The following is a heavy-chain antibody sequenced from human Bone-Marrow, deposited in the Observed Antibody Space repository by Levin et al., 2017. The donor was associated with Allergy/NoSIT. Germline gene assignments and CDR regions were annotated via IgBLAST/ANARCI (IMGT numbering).Heavy chain of an antibody. V-gene: IGHV4-39*01. CDR1: GASVTSATHY. J-gene: IGHJ4*02. CDR2: INFRGST. Sequence: SQTLSLTCSVSGASVTSATHYWAWIRQAPGKGLEWIATINFRGSTLYDPSLKSRVTISLDTSKSRFSLKLTSVTAADTAVYYCARLGGSGNFYYHYFDSWGQGTLVTVSS. D-gene: IGHD3-10*01. CDR3: ARLGGSGNFYYHYFDS.